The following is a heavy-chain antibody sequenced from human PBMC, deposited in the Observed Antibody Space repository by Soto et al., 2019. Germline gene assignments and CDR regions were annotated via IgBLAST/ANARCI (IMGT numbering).Heavy chain of an antibody. CDR3: ARRVKGYNWNYFDY. CDR1: GGSISSSSYY. J-gene: IGHJ4*02. Sequence: SETLSLTCTVSGGSISSSSYYWGWIRQPPGKGLEWIGSIYYSGSTYYNPSLKIRVTISVDTSKNQFSLKLSSVTAADTAVYYCARRVKGYNWNYFDYWGQGTLVTVSS. D-gene: IGHD1-20*01. CDR2: IYYSGST. V-gene: IGHV4-39*01.